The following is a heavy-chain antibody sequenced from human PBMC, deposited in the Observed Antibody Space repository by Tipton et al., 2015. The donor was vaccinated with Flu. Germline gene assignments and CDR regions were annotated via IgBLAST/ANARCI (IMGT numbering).Heavy chain of an antibody. CDR3: ARDPSLGMPDDFDS. V-gene: IGHV4-38-2*02. J-gene: IGHJ4*02. CDR1: GYSISSGYY. CDR2: ISDRGST. D-gene: IGHD2-2*01. Sequence: TLSLTCAVSGYSISSGYYWGWIRQPPGKGLEWIGEISDRGSTNYNPSLKSRVTISVDTSKNQFSLKLTSVTAADTGVYYCARDPSLGMPDDFDSWGQGILVTASS.